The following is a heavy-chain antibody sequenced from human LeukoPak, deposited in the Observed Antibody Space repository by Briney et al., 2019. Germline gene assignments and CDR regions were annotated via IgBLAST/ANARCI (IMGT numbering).Heavy chain of an antibody. CDR2: INQDGSTK. CDR1: GFTFSSSW. Sequence: GGSLRLSCAASGFTFSSSWMSWVRQAPGKGLEWVANINQDGSTKQYGDSVKGRFTISRDNAKNSLYVQMNSLRGEDTAVYYCAEGDYMDVWSKGTTVTVSS. J-gene: IGHJ6*03. V-gene: IGHV3-7*01. CDR3: AEGDYMDV.